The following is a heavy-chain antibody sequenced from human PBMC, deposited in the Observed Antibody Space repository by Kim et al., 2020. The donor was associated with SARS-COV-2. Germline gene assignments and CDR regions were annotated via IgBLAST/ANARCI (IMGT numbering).Heavy chain of an antibody. CDR3: AKGPAVAGPYYYYGMDV. CDR2: ISYDGSNK. V-gene: IGHV3-30*18. J-gene: IGHJ6*02. D-gene: IGHD6-19*01. CDR1: GFTFSSYG. Sequence: GGSLRLSCAASGFTFSSYGMHWVRQAPGKGLEWVAVISYDGSNKYYADSVKGRFTISRDNSKNTLYLQMNSLRAEDTAVYYCAKGPAVAGPYYYYGMDVWGQGTTVTVSS.